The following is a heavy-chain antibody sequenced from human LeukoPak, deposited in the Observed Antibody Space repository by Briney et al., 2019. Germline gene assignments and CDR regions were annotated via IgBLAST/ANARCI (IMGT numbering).Heavy chain of an antibody. CDR2: ISAYNGNT. CDR1: GYTFTSYG. CDR3: ARSLSSYGTPWYFDY. D-gene: IGHD5-18*01. Sequence: ASVKISCKASGYTFTSYGISWVRQAPGQGLEWMGWISAYNGNTNYAQKLQGRVTMTTDTSTSTAYMELRSLRSDDTAVYYCARSLSSYGTPWYFDYWGQGTLVTVSS. V-gene: IGHV1-18*01. J-gene: IGHJ4*02.